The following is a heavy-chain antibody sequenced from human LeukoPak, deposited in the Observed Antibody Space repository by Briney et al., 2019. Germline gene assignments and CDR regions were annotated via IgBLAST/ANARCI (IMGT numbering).Heavy chain of an antibody. Sequence: GASVKVSCKASGYTFTSYDINWVRQAPGQGLEWMGWMNPNSGDTGYPQKFQGRVTMTRDTSITTAYMELSSLRSEDTAVYYCARSGFGSGISFDPWGQGTLVTVSS. D-gene: IGHD3-10*01. V-gene: IGHV1-8*01. J-gene: IGHJ5*02. CDR3: ARSGFGSGISFDP. CDR1: GYTFTSYD. CDR2: MNPNSGDT.